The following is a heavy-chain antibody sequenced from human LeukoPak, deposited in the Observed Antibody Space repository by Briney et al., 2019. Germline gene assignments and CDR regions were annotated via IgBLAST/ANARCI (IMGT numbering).Heavy chain of an antibody. CDR1: GFTFSIYA. J-gene: IGHJ4*02. CDR2: ISGSGGST. Sequence: GGSLRLSCAASGFTFSIYAMSWVRQAPGKGLEWVSAISGSGGSTYYADSVKGRFTISRDNSKNTLYLQMNSLRAEDTAVYYCAKTHYGSGNFDYWGQGTLVTVSS. CDR3: AKTHYGSGNFDY. V-gene: IGHV3-23*01. D-gene: IGHD3-10*01.